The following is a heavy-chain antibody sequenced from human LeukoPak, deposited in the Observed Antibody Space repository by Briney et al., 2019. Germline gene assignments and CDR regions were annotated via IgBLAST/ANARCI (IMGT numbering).Heavy chain of an antibody. Sequence: SETLSLTCTVSGGSISSYYWSWIRQSPEKGLEWIGHIFYSGSTNYNPSLKSRVTISVDTSKNQFSLKLSFVTAADTAVYYCARGPRYFDWLSHPGMDVWGQGTTVTVSS. V-gene: IGHV4-59*01. CDR2: IFYSGST. CDR1: GGSISSYY. J-gene: IGHJ6*02. CDR3: ARGPRYFDWLSHPGMDV. D-gene: IGHD3-9*01.